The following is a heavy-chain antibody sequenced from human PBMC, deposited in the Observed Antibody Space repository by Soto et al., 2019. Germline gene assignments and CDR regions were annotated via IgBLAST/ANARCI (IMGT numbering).Heavy chain of an antibody. CDR3: AGGGGVGVAGSAAFDM. D-gene: IGHD3-3*01. CDR1: GYPVTAYY. Sequence: QLHLVQSGAVVKKPGASVTVSCSASGYPVTAYYMHWVRQAPGRGLAWMGGINPATGAAKYTPPCRGRVPLTRAPSQGTVLMELGGLTSEDTAFFSFAGGGGVGVAGSAAFDMWGQGTLVTVSS. CDR2: INPATGAA. J-gene: IGHJ3*02. V-gene: IGHV1-2*02.